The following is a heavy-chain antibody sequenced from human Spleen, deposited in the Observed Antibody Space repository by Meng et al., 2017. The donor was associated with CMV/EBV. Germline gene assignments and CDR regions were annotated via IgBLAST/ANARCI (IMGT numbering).Heavy chain of an antibody. D-gene: IGHD3-10*01. CDR3: AGETYYYGSGSYKTGGMDV. J-gene: IGHJ6*02. V-gene: IGHV3-30*04. Sequence: GGSLRLSCAASGFTFSTYAMHWVRQAPGKGLEWVSSISYDGSNKYYADSVKGRLTISRDNSKNTLYLQMNSLRAEDTAVYYCAGETYYYGSGSYKTGGMDVWGQGTTVTVSS. CDR1: GFTFSTYA. CDR2: ISYDGSNK.